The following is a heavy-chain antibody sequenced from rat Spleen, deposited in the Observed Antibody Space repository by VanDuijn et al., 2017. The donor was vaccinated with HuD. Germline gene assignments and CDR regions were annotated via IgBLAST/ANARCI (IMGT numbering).Heavy chain of an antibody. Sequence: EVKLVESGGDSVQPGRSLKLSCAASGFTFSDYAMAWVRQAPTKGLEWVASISHDGSFTDHRDSVKGRLTISRDNAKSTLNLQIDGLRSEDTATYYCVRRGYNNYYFDYWGQGVVVTVSS. J-gene: IGHJ2*01. D-gene: IGHD1-10*01. CDR2: ISHDGSFT. CDR3: VRRGYNNYYFDY. V-gene: IGHV5-29*01. CDR1: GFTFSDYA.